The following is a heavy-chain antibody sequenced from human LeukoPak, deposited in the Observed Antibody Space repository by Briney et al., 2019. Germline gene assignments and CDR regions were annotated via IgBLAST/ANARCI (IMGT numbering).Heavy chain of an antibody. J-gene: IGHJ4*02. V-gene: IGHV4-4*02. Sequence: SETLSLTCAVSGGSISSSNWWSWVRQPPGKGLEWIGEIYHSGSTNYNPSLKSRVTISVDKSKNQFSLKLSSVTAADTAVYYCARLRRDGYSYFDYWGQGSLVTVSS. CDR1: GGSISSSNW. CDR3: ARLRRDGYSYFDY. D-gene: IGHD5-24*01. CDR2: IYHSGST.